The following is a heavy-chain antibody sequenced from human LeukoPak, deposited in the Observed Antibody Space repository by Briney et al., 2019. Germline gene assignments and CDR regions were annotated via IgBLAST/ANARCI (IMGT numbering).Heavy chain of an antibody. J-gene: IGHJ3*02. CDR1: GGSISSYY. D-gene: IGHD4-17*01. CDR2: IYYSGST. V-gene: IGHV4-59*01. Sequence: PSETLSLTCTVSGGSISSYYWSWIRQPPGKGLEWIGYIYYSGSTNYNPSLKSRVTISVDTSKNQFSLKLSSVTAADTAVYYRARQKPQDYGDYRKPGYDAFDIWGQGTMVTVS. CDR3: ARQKPQDYGDYRKPGYDAFDI.